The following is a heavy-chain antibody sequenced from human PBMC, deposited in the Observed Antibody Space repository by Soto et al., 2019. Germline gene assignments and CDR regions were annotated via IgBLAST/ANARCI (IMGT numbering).Heavy chain of an antibody. J-gene: IGHJ4*02. D-gene: IGHD6-13*01. V-gene: IGHV4-4*02. CDR2: IYHGGSA. CDR1: SGSVNSSNW. Sequence: QVQLRESGPGLVKPSGTLFLTCAVSSGSVNSSNWWSWVRQPPGKGLEWIGEIYHGGSANYNPSLRSRVTTSVDKSTNQVFLQLSSVTAADTAVYYCARDPAAAGTFDYWGQGTLVTVSS. CDR3: ARDPAAAGTFDY.